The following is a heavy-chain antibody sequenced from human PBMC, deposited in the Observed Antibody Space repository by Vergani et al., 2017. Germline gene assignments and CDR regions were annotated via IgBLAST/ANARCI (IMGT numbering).Heavy chain of an antibody. D-gene: IGHD3-10*01. CDR3: AXHRWEVRGYYYYYYMDV. Sequence: EVQLLESGGGLVQPGGSLRLSCAASGFTFSSYAMSWVRQAPGKGLEWVSAISGSGGSTYYADSVKGRFTISRDNAKNTLYLQMNSLRAEDTAVYYCAXHRWEVRGYYYYYYMDVWGKGTTVTVSS. J-gene: IGHJ6*03. CDR1: GFTFSSYA. V-gene: IGHV3-23*01. CDR2: ISGSGGST.